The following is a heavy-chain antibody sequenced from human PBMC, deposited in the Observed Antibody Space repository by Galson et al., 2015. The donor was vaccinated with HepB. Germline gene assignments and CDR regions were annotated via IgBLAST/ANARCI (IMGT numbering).Heavy chain of an antibody. Sequence: SLRLSCAASGLTFSSYAMHWVRQAPGKGLEWVALISSDATKKYYADSVEGRFTISRDNSENTLYLQMNSLRVEDTAAYYCARGYSVSGSSIWGQGTMVTVSS. CDR1: GLTFSSYA. J-gene: IGHJ3*02. V-gene: IGHV3-30-3*01. CDR2: ISSDATKK. CDR3: ARGYSVSGSSI. D-gene: IGHD3-10*01.